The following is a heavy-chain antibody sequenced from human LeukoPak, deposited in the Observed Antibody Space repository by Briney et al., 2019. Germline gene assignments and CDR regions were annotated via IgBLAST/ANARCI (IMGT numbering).Heavy chain of an antibody. V-gene: IGHV3-23*01. CDR3: AKSDCGSDGCKLYNY. CDR2: ITDTGDAT. J-gene: IGHJ4*02. CDR1: GSTFKNFA. D-gene: IGHD2-21*01. Sequence: GGSLRLSCAASGSTFKNFAMAWVRQAPGKRLEWVASITDTGDATGYPESVKGRFTIPRDNSQGTVWLQMNSLRAEDTAIYYCAKSDCGSDGCKLYNYWAQGTQVTVSS.